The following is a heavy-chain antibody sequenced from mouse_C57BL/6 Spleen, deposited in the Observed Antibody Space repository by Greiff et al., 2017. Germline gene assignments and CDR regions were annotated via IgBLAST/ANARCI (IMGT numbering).Heavy chain of an antibody. V-gene: IGHV1-55*01. CDR3: AGPDYGSSYWDFDV. CDR1: GYTFTSYW. J-gene: IGHJ1*03. CDR2: IYPGSGST. Sequence: QVQLQQPGAELVKPGASVKMSCKASGYTFTSYWITWVKQRPGQGLEWIGDIYPGSGSTNYNEKFKSKATLTVDTSSSTAYMQLSSLTSEDAAVYYCAGPDYGSSYWDFDVWGTGTTVTVSS. D-gene: IGHD1-1*01.